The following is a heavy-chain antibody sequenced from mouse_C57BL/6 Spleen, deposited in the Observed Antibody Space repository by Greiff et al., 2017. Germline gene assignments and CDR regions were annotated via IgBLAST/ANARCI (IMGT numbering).Heavy chain of an antibody. Sequence: QVQLQQPGAELVRPGSSVKLSCKASGYTFTSYWMDWVKQRPGQGLEWIGNIYPSDSETHYNQKFKDKATLTVDKSSSTAYMQLSSLTSEDSAVYYCARSDYAMDDWGQGTSVTVSS. CDR1: GYTFTSYW. V-gene: IGHV1-61*01. CDR2: IYPSDSET. J-gene: IGHJ4*01. CDR3: ARSDYAMDD.